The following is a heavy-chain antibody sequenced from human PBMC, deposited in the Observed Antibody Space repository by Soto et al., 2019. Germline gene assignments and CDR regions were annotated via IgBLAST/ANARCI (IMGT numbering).Heavy chain of an antibody. CDR3: RVVTARPEDFRP. D-gene: IGHD2-21*02. J-gene: IGHJ1*01. CDR1: GYTFTSYG. Sequence: QVQLVQSGAEVKKPGASVKVSCKASGYTFTSYGISWVRQAPGQGLEWMGWISAYNGNTNYAQKLQGRVTMTTDTSTRTAYMELRSQRSDDTAVYYCRVVTARPEDFRPWGEGTLVTVSS. V-gene: IGHV1-18*01. CDR2: ISAYNGNT.